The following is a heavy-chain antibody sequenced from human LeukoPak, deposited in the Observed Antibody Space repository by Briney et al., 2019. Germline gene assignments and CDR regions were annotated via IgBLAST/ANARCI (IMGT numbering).Heavy chain of an antibody. CDR2: IYSGGST. J-gene: IGHJ6*02. CDR1: GFSVSSNY. Sequence: PGGSLRLSCAASGFSVSSNYMNWVRQAPGKGLEWVSVIYSGGSTYYADSVKGRFTISRDNSKNTLYLQMNSLRAEDTAVYYCARVNYRYYYYGMDVWGQGTTVTVSS. V-gene: IGHV3-53*01. D-gene: IGHD4-11*01. CDR3: ARVNYRYYYYGMDV.